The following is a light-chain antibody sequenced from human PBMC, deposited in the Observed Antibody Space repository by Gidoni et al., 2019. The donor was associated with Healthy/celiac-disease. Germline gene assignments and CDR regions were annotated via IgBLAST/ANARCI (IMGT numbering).Light chain of an antibody. Sequence: QSPATLSLSPGERATLSCRASQSVSSYLAWYQQKPGQAPRLLIYDASNRATGIPARFSGSGSGTDFTLTISSLEPEDFAVYYCQQRSNWPPYTFGQXTKLEIK. V-gene: IGKV3-11*01. CDR3: QQRSNWPPYT. CDR1: QSVSSY. J-gene: IGKJ2*01. CDR2: DAS.